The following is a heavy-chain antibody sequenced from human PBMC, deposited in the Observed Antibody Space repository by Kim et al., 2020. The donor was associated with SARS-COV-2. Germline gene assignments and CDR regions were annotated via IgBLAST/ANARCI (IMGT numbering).Heavy chain of an antibody. J-gene: IGHJ4*02. D-gene: IGHD2-2*01. V-gene: IGHV4-4*02. CDR2: IYHSGST. CDR1: GGSISSSHW. Sequence: SETLSLTCAVSGGSISSSHWWSWVRQPPGKGLEWIGEIYHSGSTNYNPSLKSRVTISVDKSKNQFSLKLSSVTAADTAVYYCARAYCSGTSCYVHFDYWGQGTLVTVSS. CDR3: ARAYCSGTSCYVHFDY.